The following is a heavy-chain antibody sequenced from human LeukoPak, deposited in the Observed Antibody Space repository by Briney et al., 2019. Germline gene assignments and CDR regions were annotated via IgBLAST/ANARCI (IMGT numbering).Heavy chain of an antibody. D-gene: IGHD2-15*01. CDR3: TTGPLGYCSGGSCYHRYYYYYMDV. V-gene: IGHV3-15*01. J-gene: IGHJ6*03. CDR2: IKSKTDGGTT. Sequence: GGSLRLPCAASGFTFSNAWMSWVRQAPGKGLEWVGRIKSKTDGGTTDYAAPVKGRFTISRDDSKNTLYLQMNSLKTEDTAVYYCTTGPLGYCSGGSCYHRYYYYYMDVWGKGTTVTVSS. CDR1: GFTFSNAW.